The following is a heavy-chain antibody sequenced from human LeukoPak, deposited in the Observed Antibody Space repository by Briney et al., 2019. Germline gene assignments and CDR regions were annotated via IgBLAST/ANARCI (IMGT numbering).Heavy chain of an antibody. CDR3: AKGLRGYSYGSDY. J-gene: IGHJ4*02. Sequence: GGSLRLSCAASGFTFSSYAMSWVRQAPGKGLEWVSAISGSDGSTYYADSVKGRFTISRDNSKNTLYLQMNSLRAEDTAVYYCAKGLRGYSYGSDYWGQGTLVTVSS. V-gene: IGHV3-23*01. CDR1: GFTFSSYA. D-gene: IGHD5-18*01. CDR2: ISGSDGST.